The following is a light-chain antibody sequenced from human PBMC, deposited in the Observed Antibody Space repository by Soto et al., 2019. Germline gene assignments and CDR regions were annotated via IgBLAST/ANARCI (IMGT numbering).Light chain of an antibody. V-gene: IGKV3-15*01. Sequence: DIEVTQSSATLSTSPGERVTLSCRATQFDSSRLAWYQQRPGQVPRLIIYDTSTRAPGISARFSGSGSGTEFTLTISSLQSEDFAVYYCQEYILWPPGMFGPGTKVDIK. CDR2: DTS. CDR1: QFDSSR. J-gene: IGKJ1*01. CDR3: QEYILWPPGM.